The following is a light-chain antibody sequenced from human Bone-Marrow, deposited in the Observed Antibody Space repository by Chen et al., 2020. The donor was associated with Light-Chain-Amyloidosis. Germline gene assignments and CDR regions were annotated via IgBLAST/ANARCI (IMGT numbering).Light chain of an antibody. Sequence: QSVLTLPPSVSGTPCSRVPISCSGSRSNIGSNTVNWYQQLPGTAPKLLMYSNNPRPSGVPDRFSGSKSGTSASLAISGLQSEDEADYYCASWDGTMGAFYGFGTGTKVTVL. V-gene: IGLV1-44*01. CDR1: RSNIGSNT. CDR2: SNN. J-gene: IGLJ1*01. CDR3: ASWDGTMGAFYG.